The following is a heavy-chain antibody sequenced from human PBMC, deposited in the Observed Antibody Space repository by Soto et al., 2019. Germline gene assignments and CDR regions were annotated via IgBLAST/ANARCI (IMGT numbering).Heavy chain of an antibody. CDR3: ARDSSSSEVAYYYYGMDV. CDR2: IYYSGST. J-gene: IGHJ6*02. D-gene: IGHD6-6*01. V-gene: IGHV4-61*01. Sequence: SETLSLTCTVSGGSVSSGSYYWSWIRQPPGKGLEWIGYIYYSGSTNYNPSLKSRVTISVDTSKNQFSLKLSSVTAADTAVYYCARDSSSSEVAYYYYGMDVWGQGTTVTVSS. CDR1: GGSVSSGSYY.